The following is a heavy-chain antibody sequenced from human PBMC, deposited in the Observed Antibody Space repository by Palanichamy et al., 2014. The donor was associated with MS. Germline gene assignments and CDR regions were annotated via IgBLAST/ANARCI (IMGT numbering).Heavy chain of an antibody. V-gene: IGHV3-30*18. CDR3: AKDVFHGDYVFDY. Sequence: QVQLVESGGGVVQPGRSLRLSCAASGFTFSSYGMHWVRQAPGKGLEWVAVISYDGSNKYYADSVKGRFTISRDNSKNTLYLQMNSLRAEDTAVYYCAKDVFHGDYVFDYWGQGTLVTVSS. J-gene: IGHJ4*02. D-gene: IGHD4-17*01. CDR1: GFTFSSYG. CDR2: ISYDGSNK.